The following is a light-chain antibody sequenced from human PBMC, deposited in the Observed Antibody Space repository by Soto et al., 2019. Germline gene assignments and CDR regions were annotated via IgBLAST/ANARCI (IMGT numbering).Light chain of an antibody. CDR3: QQYNDWRQYT. CDR2: AAS. CDR1: QSLNND. J-gene: IGKJ2*01. Sequence: EIILTQSPVTLSASPGERATLSCRASQSLNNDLAWYQHKPGQSPRLLIYAASSRATGVPARFSGSGSGTEFTLTISGLYSEDFAVYYCQQYNDWRQYTFGQGTRL. V-gene: IGKV3-15*01.